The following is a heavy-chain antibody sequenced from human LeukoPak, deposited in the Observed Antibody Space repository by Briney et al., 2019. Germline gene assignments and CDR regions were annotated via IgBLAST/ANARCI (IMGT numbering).Heavy chain of an antibody. CDR2: IYYSGST. V-gene: IGHV4-59*11. CDR3: ARAQFAHWFAP. D-gene: IGHD5-24*01. Sequence: SETLSLTCTVSGGSISSHYWSWIRQPPGKGLEWIGYIYYSGSTNYNPSLKSRVTISVDTSKNQFSLKLSSVTAADTAVYYCARAQFAHWFAPWGQGTLVTVSS. J-gene: IGHJ5*02. CDR1: GGSISSHY.